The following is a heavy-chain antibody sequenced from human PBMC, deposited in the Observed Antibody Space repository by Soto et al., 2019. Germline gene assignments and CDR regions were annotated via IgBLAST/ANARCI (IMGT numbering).Heavy chain of an antibody. J-gene: IGHJ6*02. D-gene: IGHD1-1*01. V-gene: IGHV3-23*01. CDR3: VKGYWKGDV. CDR1: GFTFSTYA. CDR2: ISGSGGSI. Sequence: EVPLLESGGGLVQPGGSLRLSCAASGFTFSTYAMNWVRQAPGNGLEWVSAISGSGGSIHYADSVKGRFSISRDNSKNPLYLQMNSLRDEDTAVYHCVKGYWKGDVWGQGTTVNVSS.